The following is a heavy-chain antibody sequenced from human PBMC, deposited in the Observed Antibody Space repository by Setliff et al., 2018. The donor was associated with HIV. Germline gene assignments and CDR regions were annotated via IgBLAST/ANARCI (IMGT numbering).Heavy chain of an antibody. CDR3: ARDGWELDRGRGEYFDN. J-gene: IGHJ4*02. CDR1: GSTFTSFA. Sequence: ASVKVSCKASGSTFTSFAIHWVRQAPGHGLEWMGWINAGNGDTEYSQKFQGRVTIDRDTSATTAYMELRSLRSEDTDAYYCARDGWELDRGRGEYFDNWGQGALVTVSS. V-gene: IGHV1-3*01. D-gene: IGHD3-10*01. CDR2: INAGNGDT.